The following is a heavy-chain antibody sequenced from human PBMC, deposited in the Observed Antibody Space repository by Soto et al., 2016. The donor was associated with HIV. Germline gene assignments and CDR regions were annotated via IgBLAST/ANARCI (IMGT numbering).Heavy chain of an antibody. CDR1: GFTFSSYW. CDR3: ARGLIRQQLGASN. CDR2: INGDGSIT. Sequence: EVQLVESGGGLVQPGGSLRLSCAASGFTFSSYWMHWVRQAPGKGLVWVSRINGDGSITSYADSVKGRFTISRDNAKNTLYLQMNSLRAEDTAVYYCARGLIRQQLGASNWGQGNPGHRLL. D-gene: IGHD1-1*01. J-gene: IGHJ4*02. V-gene: IGHV3-74*01.